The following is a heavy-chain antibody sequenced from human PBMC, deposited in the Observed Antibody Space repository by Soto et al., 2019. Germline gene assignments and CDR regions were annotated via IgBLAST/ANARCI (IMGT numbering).Heavy chain of an antibody. Sequence: GASVKVSCKASGYTFTGYYMHWVRQAPGQGLEWMGWINPNSGGTNYAQKFQGRVTMTRDTSISTAYMGLSRLRSDDTAVYYCASAVVVVAATGSYYYYGMDVWGQGTTVTVSS. V-gene: IGHV1-2*02. CDR1: GYTFTGYY. CDR2: INPNSGGT. CDR3: ASAVVVVAATGSYYYYGMDV. D-gene: IGHD2-15*01. J-gene: IGHJ6*02.